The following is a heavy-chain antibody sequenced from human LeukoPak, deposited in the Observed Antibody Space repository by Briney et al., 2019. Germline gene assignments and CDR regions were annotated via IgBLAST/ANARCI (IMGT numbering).Heavy chain of an antibody. Sequence: ASVKVSCKASGYTFTGYYMHWVRQAPGQGLEWMGWINPNSGGTNYAQKFQGRVTMTRDTSISTAYMELSRLRSDDTAVYYCARDRCTGGRCCSLSVGYMDVWGKGTTVTVSS. CDR3: ARDRCTGGRCCSLSVGYMDV. CDR1: GYTFTGYY. V-gene: IGHV1-2*02. D-gene: IGHD2-15*01. J-gene: IGHJ6*03. CDR2: INPNSGGT.